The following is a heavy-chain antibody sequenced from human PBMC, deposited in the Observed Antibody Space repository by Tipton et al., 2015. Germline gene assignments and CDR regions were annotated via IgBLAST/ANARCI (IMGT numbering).Heavy chain of an antibody. Sequence: TLSLTCTVSGGSVISGTDYWSWIRQPPGKGLEWIGTIYSNGHTFYNPSLKSRLTMSLDTSKNQFNLNLSSVTAADRAVYYCASSNYYDTCWYWGQGTLVTVSS. V-gene: IGHV4-39*01. D-gene: IGHD3-22*01. CDR3: ASSNYYDTCWY. CDR1: GGSVISGTDY. J-gene: IGHJ4*02. CDR2: IYSNGHT.